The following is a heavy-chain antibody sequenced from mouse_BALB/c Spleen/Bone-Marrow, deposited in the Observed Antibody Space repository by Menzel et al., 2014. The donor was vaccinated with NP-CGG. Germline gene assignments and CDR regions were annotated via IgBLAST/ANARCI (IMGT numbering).Heavy chain of an antibody. CDR3: TTLARNDFDY. J-gene: IGHJ2*01. CDR1: GYTSSNYW. CDR2: IYPGNSDT. D-gene: IGHD3-1*01. V-gene: IGHV1-5*01. Sequence: VQLQQSGTVLARPGAAVKMSCKASGYTSSNYWMHWVKQRPGQGLEWIGTIYPGNSDTTYNQKFKGKAKLTAVTSTSTAYMELSSLTNEDSAVYYCTTLARNDFDYWGQGTTLTVSS.